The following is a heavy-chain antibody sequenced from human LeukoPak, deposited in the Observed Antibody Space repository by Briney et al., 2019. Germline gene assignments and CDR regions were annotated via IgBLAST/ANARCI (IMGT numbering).Heavy chain of an antibody. D-gene: IGHD2-2*01. Sequence: PSETLSLTCAVYGGSFSGYYWSWIRQPPGKGLEWIGEINHSGSTNYNPSLKSRVTISVDTSKNQFSLKLSSVTAADTAVYYCARGPIVVVAAAMSRLDHWGQGTLVTVSS. CDR2: INHSGST. V-gene: IGHV4-34*01. CDR1: GGSFSGYY. CDR3: ARGPIVVVAAAMSRLDH. J-gene: IGHJ4*02.